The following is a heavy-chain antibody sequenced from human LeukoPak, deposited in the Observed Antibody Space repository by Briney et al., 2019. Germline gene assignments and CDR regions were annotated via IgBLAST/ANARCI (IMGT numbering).Heavy chain of an antibody. J-gene: IGHJ5*02. CDR1: GYTFTGYY. V-gene: IGHV1-2*02. Sequence: ASVKVSCKASGYTFTGYYMHWVRQAPGQGLEWMGWINPNSGGTNYAQKFQGRVTMIRDTSISTAYMELSRLRSDDTAVYYCARAYYYDSSGWFDPWGQGTLVTVSS. CDR3: ARAYYYDSSGWFDP. CDR2: INPNSGGT. D-gene: IGHD3-22*01.